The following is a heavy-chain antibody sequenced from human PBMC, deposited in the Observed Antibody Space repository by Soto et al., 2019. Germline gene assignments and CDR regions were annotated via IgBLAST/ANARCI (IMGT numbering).Heavy chain of an antibody. J-gene: IGHJ4*02. D-gene: IGHD3-22*01. CDR2: ISSSSSYI. Sequence: EVQLVESGGGLVKPGGSLRLSCAASGFTFSSYSMNWVRQAPGKGLEWVSSISSSSSYIYYADSVKGRFTISRDNDKNSLYLQMNSLRAEDTAVYYCARDRAYYYDSSGSHYFDYWGQGTLVTVSS. CDR3: ARDRAYYYDSSGSHYFDY. V-gene: IGHV3-21*01. CDR1: GFTFSSYS.